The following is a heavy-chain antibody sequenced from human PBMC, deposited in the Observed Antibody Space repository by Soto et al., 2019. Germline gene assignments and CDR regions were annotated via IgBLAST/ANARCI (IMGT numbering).Heavy chain of an antibody. Sequence: QVQLQESGPGLVKPSGTLSPTCAVSGGSISSSNWWNWVRQPPGKGLGWIGEIYHSGSTNYNPSLKSRVTISVDKSKNPFSLKLSSVTAADTAVYYCATGGGPTTPHYHFDYWGQGTLVTVSS. V-gene: IGHV4-4*02. CDR3: ATGGGPTTPHYHFDY. CDR1: GGSISSSNW. J-gene: IGHJ4*02. CDR2: IYHSGST. D-gene: IGHD1-26*01.